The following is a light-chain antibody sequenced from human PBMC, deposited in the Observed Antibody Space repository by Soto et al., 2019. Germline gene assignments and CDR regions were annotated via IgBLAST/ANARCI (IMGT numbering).Light chain of an antibody. CDR3: SSYTSSNTEV. J-gene: IGLJ1*01. CDR1: SSDVGGFNY. V-gene: IGLV2-14*01. Sequence: QSVLTQPASVSGSPGQSITISCTGTSSDVGGFNYVSWYQHHPGKAPKLMIDEVSNRPSGVSNRFSGSKSGNTASLTISGLQAEDEADYYCSSYTSSNTEVFGTGTEVTVL. CDR2: EVS.